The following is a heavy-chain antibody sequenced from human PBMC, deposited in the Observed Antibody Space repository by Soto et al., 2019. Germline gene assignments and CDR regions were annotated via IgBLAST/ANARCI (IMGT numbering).Heavy chain of an antibody. V-gene: IGHV4-34*01. D-gene: IGHD3-10*01. CDR3: ARSQRLLWFGEVLASYYFDY. CDR1: GGSFSGYY. CDR2: INHSGST. Sequence: SETLSLTCAVYGGSFSGYYWGWIRQPPGKGLEWMVEINHSGSTNYNPSLKSRVTISVDTSKNQFSLKLSSVTAADTAVYYCARSQRLLWFGEVLASYYFDYWGQGTLVTVSS. J-gene: IGHJ4*02.